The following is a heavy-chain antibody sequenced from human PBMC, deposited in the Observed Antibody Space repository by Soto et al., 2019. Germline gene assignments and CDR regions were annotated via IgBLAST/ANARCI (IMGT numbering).Heavy chain of an antibody. D-gene: IGHD2-21*02. Sequence: PGESLKISCKGSGYTFTTYWIGWVRQMPGKGLEWMGIIFPGYSDTRYSPSFQGHVPISADKSTRPAFLQWRSLAGSDTGLDYCARVGRVTVISEVFHFFDLDVWGQGTPVTVSS. CDR2: IFPGYSDT. CDR3: ARVGRVTVISEVFHFFDLDV. V-gene: IGHV5-51*01. J-gene: IGHJ6*01. CDR1: GYTFTTYW.